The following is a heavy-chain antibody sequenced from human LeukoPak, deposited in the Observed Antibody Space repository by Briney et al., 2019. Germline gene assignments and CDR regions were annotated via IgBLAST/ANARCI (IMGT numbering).Heavy chain of an antibody. Sequence: SETLSLTCTVSGGSISSYYWSWIRQPPGKGLEWIGYIYYSGSPNYNPSLKSRVTISVDTSKNQFSLKLSSVTAADTAVYYCARDLYRRGHFDSWGQGTLVTVSS. J-gene: IGHJ4*02. V-gene: IGHV4-59*01. CDR1: GGSISSYY. CDR2: IYYSGSP. CDR3: ARDLYRRGHFDS.